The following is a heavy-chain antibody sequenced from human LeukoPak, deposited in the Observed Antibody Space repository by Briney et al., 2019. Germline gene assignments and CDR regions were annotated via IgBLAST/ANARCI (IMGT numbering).Heavy chain of an antibody. J-gene: IGHJ4*02. V-gene: IGHV4-39*01. CDR3: ASKYYDYVWGT. Sequence: SETLSLTCTVSGGSISSSSYYWGWIRQPPGKGLEWIGSVYYSGSTYYNPSLKSRVTISVDTSKNQFSLKLSSVTAADTAVYYCASKYYDYVWGTWGQGTLVTVSP. CDR1: GGSISSSSYY. D-gene: IGHD3-16*01. CDR2: VYYSGST.